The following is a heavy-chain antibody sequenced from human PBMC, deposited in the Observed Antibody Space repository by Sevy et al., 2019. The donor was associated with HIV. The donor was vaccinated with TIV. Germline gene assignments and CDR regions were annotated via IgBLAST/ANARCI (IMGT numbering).Heavy chain of an antibody. CDR2: ITDSGDNT. D-gene: IGHD3-10*01. J-gene: IGHJ4*02. CDR3: AKESSGKLLWLGEAPYYCDY. CDR1: GFTFSNYA. V-gene: IGHV3-23*01. Sequence: GGSLRLSCAASGFTFSNYAMTWVRQAPGKGLEWVSSITDSGDNTYYADSVKGRFTISRDNSKNTLDLHMSSLRADDTAVYYCAKESSGKLLWLGEAPYYCDYWGQGTLVTVSS.